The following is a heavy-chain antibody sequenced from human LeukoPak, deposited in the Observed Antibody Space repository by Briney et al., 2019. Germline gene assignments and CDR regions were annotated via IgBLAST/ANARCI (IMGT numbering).Heavy chain of an antibody. J-gene: IGHJ4*02. Sequence: GGSLRLSCVASGFPFSSYWMTWVRQAPGKGLEWVANIKQDDSKKSYVDSVKGRFTISRDNSRSTLYLQMNSLRPEDTAIYYCAREGYYGSGSPPSLYFDYWGQGTLVTVSS. D-gene: IGHD3-10*01. CDR2: IKQDDSKK. CDR1: GFPFSSYW. V-gene: IGHV3-7*01. CDR3: AREGYYGSGSPPSLYFDY.